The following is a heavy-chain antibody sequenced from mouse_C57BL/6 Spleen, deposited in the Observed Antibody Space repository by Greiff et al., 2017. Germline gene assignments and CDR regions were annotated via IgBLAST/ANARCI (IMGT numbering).Heavy chain of an antibody. J-gene: IGHJ4*01. Sequence: VQLQQSGAELVRPGASVKLSCTASGFNIKDYYMHWVKQRPEQGLEWIGRIDPEDGDTEYAPKFQGKATMTADTSSNTAYLQLSSLTSEDTAVYYCAFGYYYGKGPLMDYWGQGTSVTVSS. V-gene: IGHV14-1*01. D-gene: IGHD1-1*01. CDR2: IDPEDGDT. CDR1: GFNIKDYY. CDR3: AFGYYYGKGPLMDY.